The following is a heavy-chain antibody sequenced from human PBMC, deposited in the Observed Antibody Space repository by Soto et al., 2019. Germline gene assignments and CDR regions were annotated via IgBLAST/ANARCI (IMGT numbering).Heavy chain of an antibody. J-gene: IGHJ5*02. CDR2: IIPIFGTA. CDR3: ARGRGYSGYDFFPWFDP. CDR1: GGTFSSYA. V-gene: IGHV1-69*13. Sequence: GASVKVSCKASGGTFSSYAISWVRQAPGQGLEWMGGIIPIFGTANYAQKFQGRVTITADESTSTAYMELSSLRSEDTAVYYCARGRGYSGYDFFPWFDPWGQGTLVTVSS. D-gene: IGHD5-12*01.